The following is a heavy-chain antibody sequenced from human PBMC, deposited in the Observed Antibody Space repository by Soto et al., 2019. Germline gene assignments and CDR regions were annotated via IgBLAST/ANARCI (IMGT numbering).Heavy chain of an antibody. V-gene: IGHV3-48*02. J-gene: IGHJ6*02. D-gene: IGHD3-10*01. Sequence: EVQLVESGGGLVQPGGSLRLSCAASGFTFSLYSMSWVRQAPGKVLEWVSYISRSSTGIHYADSVKGRFTISRDDATNSMHLQMNSLRDVDTAVYYCARAVTWGLDVWGQGTTV. CDR1: GFTFSLYS. CDR2: ISRSSTGI. CDR3: ARAVTWGLDV.